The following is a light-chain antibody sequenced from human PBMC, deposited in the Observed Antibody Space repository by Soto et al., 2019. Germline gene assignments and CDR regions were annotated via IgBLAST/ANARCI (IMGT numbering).Light chain of an antibody. Sequence: EIVLAQSPGTLSLSPGARATLSCRATESVVSNYLAWYQLKPGQAPRLLIYGASNRATGIPDRFSGSGSGTDFTLTISRLEPEDFAVYYCQQYGSSGTFGQGTKVDIK. CDR3: QQYGSSGT. CDR1: ESVVSNY. V-gene: IGKV3-20*01. CDR2: GAS. J-gene: IGKJ1*01.